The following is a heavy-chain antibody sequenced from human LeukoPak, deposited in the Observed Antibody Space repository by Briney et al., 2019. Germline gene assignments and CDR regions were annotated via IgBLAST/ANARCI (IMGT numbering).Heavy chain of an antibody. CDR3: TTVSLILLNYYDSSGYYYYFDY. Sequence: GGSLRLSCAASGFTFSNAWMSWVRQAPGKGLEWVGRIKSKTDGGTTDYAAPVKGRFTISRDDSKNTLYLQMNSLKTEDTAVYYRTTVSLILLNYYDSSGYYYYFDYWGQGTLVTVSS. CDR1: GFTFSNAW. J-gene: IGHJ4*02. D-gene: IGHD3-22*01. V-gene: IGHV3-15*01. CDR2: IKSKTDGGTT.